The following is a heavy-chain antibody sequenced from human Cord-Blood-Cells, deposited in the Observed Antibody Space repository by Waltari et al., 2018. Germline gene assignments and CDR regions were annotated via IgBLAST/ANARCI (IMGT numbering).Heavy chain of an antibody. CDR1: GYTLTELS. CDR2: FDPEDGET. CDR3: ATVDYGDYVARYSGFDP. Sequence: QVQLVQSGAEVKKPGASVKVSCTVSGYTLTELSMPLGRQAPGTGLEWMGGFDPEDGETIYAQKFQGRVTMTEDTSTDTAYMELSSLRSEDTAVYYCATVDYGDYVARYSGFDPWGQGTLVTVSS. D-gene: IGHD4-17*01. V-gene: IGHV1-24*01. J-gene: IGHJ5*02.